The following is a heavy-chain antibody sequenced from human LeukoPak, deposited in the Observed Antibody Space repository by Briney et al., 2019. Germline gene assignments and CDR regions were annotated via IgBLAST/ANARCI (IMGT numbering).Heavy chain of an antibody. J-gene: IGHJ4*02. CDR2: IIPIFATA. CDR3: ARGPITTRPHFDY. CDR1: GGTFSSYA. V-gene: IGHV1-69*13. D-gene: IGHD3-22*01. Sequence: ASVKVSCKASGGTFSSYAISWVRQAPGQGLEWMGGIIPIFATANYAQKFQGRVTITADESTSTAYMELSSLRSEDTAVYYCARGPITTRPHFDYWGQGTLVTVSS.